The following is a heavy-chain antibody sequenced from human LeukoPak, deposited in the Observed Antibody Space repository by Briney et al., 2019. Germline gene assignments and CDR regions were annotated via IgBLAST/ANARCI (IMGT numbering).Heavy chain of an antibody. CDR2: IYPYSGDT. CDR3: ARDRNSGSSLDI. D-gene: IGHD6-6*01. V-gene: IGHV1-2*02. J-gene: IGHJ3*02. Sequence: AAVKVSFKASGYTFTDYYIHWVRQAPGQGLEWMGWIYPYSGDTNYAQNFQGRGTITRDTAISTAYMELSSLKSDDTAVYYCARDRNSGSSLDIWGQGTMLTVSS. CDR1: GYTFTDYY.